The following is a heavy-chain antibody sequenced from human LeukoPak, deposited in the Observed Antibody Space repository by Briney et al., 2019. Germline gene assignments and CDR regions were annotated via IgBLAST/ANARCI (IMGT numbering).Heavy chain of an antibody. D-gene: IGHD2-2*01. CDR1: GGSISSGSYY. CDR3: ARESLVVVPAAMSDWFDP. CDR2: IYTSGST. Sequence: PSETLSLTCTVSGGSISSGSYYWSWIRQPAGKGLEWIGRIYTSGSTNYNPSLKSRVTISVDTSKNQFSLKLSSVTAADTAVYYCARESLVVVPAAMSDWFDPWGQGTLVTVSS. V-gene: IGHV4-61*02. J-gene: IGHJ5*02.